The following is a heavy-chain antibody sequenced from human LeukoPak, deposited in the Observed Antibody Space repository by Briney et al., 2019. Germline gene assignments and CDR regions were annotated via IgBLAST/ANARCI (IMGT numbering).Heavy chain of an antibody. Sequence: SSETLSLTCTVSGGSISSGSYYWTWIRQPAGKGLEWIGRMYTSGSTNYNPSLKSRVTISVDKSKNQFSLKLSSVTAADTAVYYCARDNNGYGFDYWGPGTLVTVSS. CDR2: MYTSGST. CDR3: ARDNNGYGFDY. J-gene: IGHJ4*02. CDR1: GGSISSGSYY. D-gene: IGHD5-12*01. V-gene: IGHV4-61*02.